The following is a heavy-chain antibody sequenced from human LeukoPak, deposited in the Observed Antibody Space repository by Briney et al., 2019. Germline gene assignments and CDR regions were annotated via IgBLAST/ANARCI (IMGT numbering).Heavy chain of an antibody. V-gene: IGHV3-23*01. J-gene: IGHJ4*02. Sequence: GGLRLSCAASGFTFSSYEMNWVRQAPGKGLEWVSGISGSGGATYYADSVKGRFTISRDDPHNTLYLQMNSLRGEDTAVYFCARGGVDYYGSGTYYYWGQGALVTVSS. D-gene: IGHD3-10*01. CDR2: ISGSGGAT. CDR1: GFTFSSYE. CDR3: ARGGVDYYGSGTYYY.